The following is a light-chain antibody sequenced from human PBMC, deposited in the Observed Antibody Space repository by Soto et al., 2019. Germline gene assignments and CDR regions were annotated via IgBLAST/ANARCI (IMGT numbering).Light chain of an antibody. J-gene: IGKJ1*01. CDR3: QQYNTYPT. Sequence: PMTQSPSTVSACIRDRVTIACRASQGISNWLAWYQQKPGKAPKLLIFHASSLESGVPSRFSGSGSGTEFTLTISSLQSDDFATYYCQQYNTYPTFGQGTKVDIK. CDR1: QGISNW. V-gene: IGKV1-5*01. CDR2: HAS.